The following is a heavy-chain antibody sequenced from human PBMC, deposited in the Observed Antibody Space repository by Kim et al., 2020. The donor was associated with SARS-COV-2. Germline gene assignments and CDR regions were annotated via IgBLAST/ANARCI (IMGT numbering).Heavy chain of an antibody. CDR2: ISSSGSTI. J-gene: IGHJ4*02. V-gene: IGHV3-48*03. CDR3: ARDDRSRNYYGSGSYRY. Sequence: GGSLRLSCAASGFTFSSYEMNWVRQAPGKGLEWVSYISSSGSTIYYADSVKGRFTISRDNAKNSLYLQMNSLRAEDTAVYYCARDDRSRNYYGSGSYRYWGQGTLVTVSS. D-gene: IGHD3-10*01. CDR1: GFTFSSYE.